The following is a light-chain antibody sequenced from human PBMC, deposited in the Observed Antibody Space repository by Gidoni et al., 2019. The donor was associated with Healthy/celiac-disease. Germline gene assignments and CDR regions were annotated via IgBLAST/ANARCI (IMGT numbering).Light chain of an antibody. J-gene: IGLJ2*01. CDR2: DVS. Sequence: QSALTQPASVSGSPGQSITISCTGTSSDVGGYNYVSWYQQHPGKSPKRMISDVSNRPSGVSNRFSGSKSGNTASLTISGLQAEDEADYYCSSYTSSSTYVVFGGGPKLTVL. CDR3: SSYTSSSTYVV. V-gene: IGLV2-14*01. CDR1: SSDVGGYNY.